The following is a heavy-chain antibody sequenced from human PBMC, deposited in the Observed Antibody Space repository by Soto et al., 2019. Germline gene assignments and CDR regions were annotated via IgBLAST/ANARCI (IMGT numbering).Heavy chain of an antibody. J-gene: IGHJ6*02. CDR2: ISHDGSDK. V-gene: IGHV3-30*18. CDR1: GFTFSSYG. Sequence: QVHLVESGGGVVQPGRSLRLSCAASGFTFSSYGMHWVRQAPRKGLEWVAFISHDGSDKDYADSVKGRLTISRDNSKNPLYVQMNSLRAEETSVYYCAKRRNVLRFLERSSGMEVWGQGTTVSVSS. D-gene: IGHD3-3*01. CDR3: AKRRNVLRFLERSSGMEV.